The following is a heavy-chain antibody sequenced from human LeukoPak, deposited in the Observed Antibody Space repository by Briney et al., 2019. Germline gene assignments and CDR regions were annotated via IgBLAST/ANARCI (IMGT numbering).Heavy chain of an antibody. Sequence: GGSLRLSCAASGFTFSSYATHWVRQAPGKGLEWVAVISYDGGNKYYADSVKGRFTISRDNSKNTLYLQMNSLRAEDTAVYYCARDSVGATNYFDYWGQGTLVTVSS. V-gene: IGHV3-30-3*01. J-gene: IGHJ4*02. CDR2: ISYDGGNK. D-gene: IGHD1-26*01. CDR3: ARDSVGATNYFDY. CDR1: GFTFSSYA.